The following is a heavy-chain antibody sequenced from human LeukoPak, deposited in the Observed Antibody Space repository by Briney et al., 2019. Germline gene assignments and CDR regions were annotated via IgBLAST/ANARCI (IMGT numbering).Heavy chain of an antibody. V-gene: IGHV4-59*01. CDR1: GGSISSYY. CDR3: ARGLSGD. CDR2: IYYSGST. J-gene: IGHJ4*02. D-gene: IGHD1-26*01. Sequence: PSETLSLTCTVSGGSISSYYWSWIRQPPGKGLEWIGYIYYSGSTNHNPSLKSRVTISVDTSKNQFSLKLSSVTAADTAVYYCARGLSGDWGQGTLVTVSS.